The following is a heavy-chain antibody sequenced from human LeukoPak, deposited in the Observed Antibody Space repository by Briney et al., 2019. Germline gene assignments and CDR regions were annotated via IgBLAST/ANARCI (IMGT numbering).Heavy chain of an antibody. D-gene: IGHD6-19*01. CDR1: GFTFSSYS. CDR3: ARGKWLEDAFDI. J-gene: IGHJ3*02. CDR2: ISSSSSYI. V-gene: IGHV3-21*01. Sequence: GGSLRLSCAASGFTFSSYSMNWVRQAPGKGLEWASSISSSSSYIYYADSVKGRFTISRDNAKNSLYLQMNSLRAEDTAVYYCARGKWLEDAFDIWGQGTMVTVSS.